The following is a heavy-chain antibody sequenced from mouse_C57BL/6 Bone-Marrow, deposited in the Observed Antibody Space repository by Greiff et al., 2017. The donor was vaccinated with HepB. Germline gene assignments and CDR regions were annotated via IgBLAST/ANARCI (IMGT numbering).Heavy chain of an antibody. J-gene: IGHJ1*03. CDR2: IYPRSGNT. Sequence: VQLQQSGAELARPGASVKLSCKASGYTFTSYGISWVKQSTGQGLEWIGEIYPRSGNTYYNEKFKGKATLTADKSSSTAYMELRSLTSEDSAVYFCARPDYSIPYWYFDVWGTGTTVTVSS. CDR1: GYTFTSYG. CDR3: ARPDYSIPYWYFDV. D-gene: IGHD2-5*01. V-gene: IGHV1-81*01.